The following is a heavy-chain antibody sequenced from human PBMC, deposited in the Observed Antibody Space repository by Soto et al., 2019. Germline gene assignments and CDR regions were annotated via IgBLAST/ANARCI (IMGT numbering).Heavy chain of an antibody. CDR3: ARRYGGNLDY. V-gene: IGHV4-59*08. CDR1: GGSISSYY. J-gene: IGHJ4*02. D-gene: IGHD1-26*01. CDR2: IYYSGST. Sequence: QVQLQESGPGLVKPSETLSLTCTVSGGSISSYYWSWIRQPPGKGLEWIGYIYYSGSTNYNPSLKSRVTRSVDPSTNHFSLKLSSVTAADTAVYYCARRYGGNLDYWGQGTLVTVSS.